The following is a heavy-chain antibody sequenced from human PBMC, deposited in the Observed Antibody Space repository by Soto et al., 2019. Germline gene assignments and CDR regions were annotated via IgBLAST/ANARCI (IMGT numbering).Heavy chain of an antibody. V-gene: IGHV3-30-3*01. CDR1: AFPFSSFA. Sequence: QVQLEEPGGGVAQPGGSLRLSCAVSAFPFSSFAMHWVRQAPDKGLEWVAKILYDGSNKYYADSVKGRFIISRDNSKNARYLQMNSLRAEDTAVYYCARDYYSDDSGRFDYWGQGTLVTVSS. D-gene: IGHD3-22*01. CDR3: ARDYYSDDSGRFDY. CDR2: ILYDGSNK. J-gene: IGHJ4*02.